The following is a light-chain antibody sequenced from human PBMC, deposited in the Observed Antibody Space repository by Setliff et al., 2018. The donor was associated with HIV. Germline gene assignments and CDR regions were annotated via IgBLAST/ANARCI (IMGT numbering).Light chain of an antibody. J-gene: IGLJ2*01. CDR3: SSYVDGHVI. CDR2: DVT. V-gene: IGLV2-11*01. Sequence: QSALTQPRSVSGSPGQSVTISCTGTTSNVGGYNYVSWYQQHPGNAPKLMIFDVTKRPSGVPDRFSGSKSGNTASLTISGLQAEDEAGYSCSSYVDGHVIFGGGTKVTVL. CDR1: TSNVGGYNY.